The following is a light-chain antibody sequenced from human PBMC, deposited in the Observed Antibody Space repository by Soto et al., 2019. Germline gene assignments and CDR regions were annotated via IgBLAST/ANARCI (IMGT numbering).Light chain of an antibody. V-gene: IGLV2-8*01. J-gene: IGLJ2*01. CDR1: SSEDGGYNY. CDR3: SSYAGGGNPVL. Sequence: QSALTQPPSASGSLGQSVTISCTGTSSEDGGYNYVSWHQQHPGQDPKVMNYEVTNRPPGGPDRFSASNPCNTASLPGSGLQAEDEADYYCSSYAGGGNPVLLGGGTKLTVL. CDR2: EVT.